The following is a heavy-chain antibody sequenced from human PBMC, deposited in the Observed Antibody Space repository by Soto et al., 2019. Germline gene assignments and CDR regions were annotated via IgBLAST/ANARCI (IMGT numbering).Heavy chain of an antibody. J-gene: IGHJ6*02. CDR2: ISYSGIT. CDR3: GRDAVTKRDFYYYGMDV. Sequence: QVQLQESGPGLVKPSQTLSLTCTVSGGSIKNSGYYWSWIRQHPEKGLEWIGYISYSGITDYAPSLKSRVTMSVDTSKNQFSLNLTSVTAADTAVYYCGRDAVTKRDFYYYGMDVWGRGTTVTVSS. CDR1: GGSIKNSGYY. V-gene: IGHV4-31*03. D-gene: IGHD4-4*01.